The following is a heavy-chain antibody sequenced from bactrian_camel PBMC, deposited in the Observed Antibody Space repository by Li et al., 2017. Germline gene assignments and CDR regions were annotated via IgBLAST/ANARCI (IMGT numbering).Heavy chain of an antibody. CDR3: VRSLANWIWDLGY. V-gene: IGHV3S7*01. CDR2: IRADGSDQ. CDR1: GFTFSVSA. J-gene: IGHJ4*01. Sequence: VQLVESGGGLVQPGSSLTLRCATSGFTFSVSALSWVRQAPGKGLEWVSSIRADGSDQYYADSLQGRFTITRDYAKNTFDLQMDSLKPEDTGVYYCVRSLANWIWDLGYWGQGTQVTVS. D-gene: IGHD8*01.